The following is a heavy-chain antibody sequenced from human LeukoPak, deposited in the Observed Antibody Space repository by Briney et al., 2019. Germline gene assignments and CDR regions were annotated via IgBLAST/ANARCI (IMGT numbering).Heavy chain of an antibody. CDR3: ARAPGGFDY. CDR1: GGSFSGYY. J-gene: IGHJ4*02. Sequence: SETLSLTCAVYGGSFSGYYWSWIRQPPGKGLEWIGEINHSGSTNYNPSLKSRVTISVDTSKDQFSLKLSSVTAADTAVYYCARAPGGFDYWGQGTLVTVSS. CDR2: INHSGST. D-gene: IGHD3-10*01. V-gene: IGHV4-34*01.